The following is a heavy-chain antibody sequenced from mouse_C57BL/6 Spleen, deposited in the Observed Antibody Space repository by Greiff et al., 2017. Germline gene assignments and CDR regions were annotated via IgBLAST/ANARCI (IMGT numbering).Heavy chain of an antibody. D-gene: IGHD1-1*01. CDR3: ARGIDYGSSYVRYYAMDY. Sequence: QVQLQQSGAELVRPGTSVKMSCKASGYTFTNYWIGWAKQRPGHGLEWIGDIYPGGGYTNYNEKFKGKATLTADKSSSTAYMQFSSLTSEDSAIYYCARGIDYGSSYVRYYAMDYWGQGTSVTVSS. V-gene: IGHV1-63*01. CDR1: GYTFTNYW. J-gene: IGHJ4*01. CDR2: IYPGGGYT.